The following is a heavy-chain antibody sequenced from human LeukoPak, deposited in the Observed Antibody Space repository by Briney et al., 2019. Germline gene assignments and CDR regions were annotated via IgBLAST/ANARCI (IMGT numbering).Heavy chain of an antibody. D-gene: IGHD2-2*01. CDR1: GGSINSGDYY. V-gene: IGHV4-31*03. CDR2: IYYSGST. J-gene: IGHJ4*02. Sequence: PSQTLSLTCSVSGGSINSGDYYWSWIRQHPGKGLEWIGYIYYSGSTYYNPSLKSRVTISVDTSKNQFSLKLGSVTAADTAVYYCARGDIVVVPVDRDWGQGTLVTVSS. CDR3: ARGDIVVVPVDRD.